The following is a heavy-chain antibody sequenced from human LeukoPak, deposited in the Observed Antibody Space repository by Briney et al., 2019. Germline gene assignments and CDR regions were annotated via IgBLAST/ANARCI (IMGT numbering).Heavy chain of an antibody. V-gene: IGHV1-46*01. J-gene: IGHJ4*02. CDR2: INPSGGST. Sequence: GASVKVSCKASGCTFTSYYMHWVRQAPGQGLEWMGIINPSGGSTSYAQKFQGRVTMTRDTSTSTVYMELSSLRSEDTAVYYCARDLGDIIVVPAALGYWGQGTLVTVSS. D-gene: IGHD2-2*01. CDR1: GCTFTSYY. CDR3: ARDLGDIIVVPAALGY.